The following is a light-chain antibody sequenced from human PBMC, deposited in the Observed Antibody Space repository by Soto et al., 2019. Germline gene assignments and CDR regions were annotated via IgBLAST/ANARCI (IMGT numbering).Light chain of an antibody. Sequence: QSALTQPRSVSGCPGQSVTISCTGTSSDVGGYSYVSWFQQHPGKAPKLMIYDVSKRPSGVPDRFSGSKSGNTASLTISGLQAEDEADYYCCSFAGSYTLYVFGTGTKLTVL. CDR2: DVS. V-gene: IGLV2-11*01. CDR1: SSDVGGYSY. CDR3: CSFAGSYTLYV. J-gene: IGLJ1*01.